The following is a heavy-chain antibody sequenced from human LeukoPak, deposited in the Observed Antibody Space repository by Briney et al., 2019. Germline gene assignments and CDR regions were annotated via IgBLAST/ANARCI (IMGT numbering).Heavy chain of an antibody. CDR2: IYYSGST. D-gene: IGHD1-26*01. Sequence: ASETLFLTCTVSGGSISSGDYYWSWIRQPPGKGLEWIGYIYYSGSTYYNPSLKSRVTISVDTSKNQFSLKLSSVTAADTAVYYCASFARSTFDYWGQGTLVTVSS. CDR1: GGSISSGDYY. J-gene: IGHJ4*02. CDR3: ASFARSTFDY. V-gene: IGHV4-30-4*01.